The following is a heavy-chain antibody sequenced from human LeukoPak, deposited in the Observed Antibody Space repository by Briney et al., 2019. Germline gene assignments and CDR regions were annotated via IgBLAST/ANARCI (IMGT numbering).Heavy chain of an antibody. Sequence: PSETLSLTCTVSGGSISSYYWSWIRQPPGKGLEWIGYIYTSGSTNYNPSLKSRVTISVDTSKNQFPLKLSSVTAADTAVYYCARLEYYYDSSGYLARYYFDYWGQGTLVTVSS. D-gene: IGHD3-22*01. V-gene: IGHV4-4*09. CDR1: GGSISSYY. J-gene: IGHJ4*02. CDR2: IYTSGST. CDR3: ARLEYYYDSSGYLARYYFDY.